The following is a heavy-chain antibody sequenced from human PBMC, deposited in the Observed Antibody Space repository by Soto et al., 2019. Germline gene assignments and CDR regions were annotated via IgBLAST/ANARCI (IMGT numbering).Heavy chain of an antibody. CDR1: GFTFSSYG. V-gene: IGHV3-33*01. CDR3: ARSWVPYSGSYHLAY. J-gene: IGHJ4*02. D-gene: IGHD1-26*01. Sequence: PGGSLRLSCAASGFTFSSYGMHWVRQAPGKGLEWVAVIWYDGSNKYYADSVKGRFTISRDNSKNTLYLQMNSLRAEDTAVYYCARSWVPYSGSYHLAYWGQGTLVTVSS. CDR2: IWYDGSNK.